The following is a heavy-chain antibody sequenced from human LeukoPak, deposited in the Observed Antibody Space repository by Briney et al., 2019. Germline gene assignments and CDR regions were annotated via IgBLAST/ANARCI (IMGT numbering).Heavy chain of an antibody. J-gene: IGHJ3*02. CDR1: GGSISSYY. D-gene: IGHD6-19*01. CDR3: GRDPSYSSGYFDI. CDR2: IYSSGST. Sequence: PSETLSLTCTVSGGSISSYYWSWIRQPAGKGLEWIGRIYSSGSTNYKPSLKSRVTMSVDTSKNQVSLKLSSVTAADTAVYYCGRDPSYSSGYFDIWGQGTMVTVFS. V-gene: IGHV4-4*07.